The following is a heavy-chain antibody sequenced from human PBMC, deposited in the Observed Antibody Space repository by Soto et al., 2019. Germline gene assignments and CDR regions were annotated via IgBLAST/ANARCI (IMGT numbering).Heavy chain of an antibody. V-gene: IGHV6-1*01. CDR2: TYYRSKWYS. CDR1: GDSVSSDSVT. J-gene: IGHJ5*01. CDR3: VRLIGNSWLDY. Sequence: SQALSRTCAISGDSVSSDSVTWNWIRQSPSRGLEWLGRTYYRSKWYSDYALSVKSRVTINADMSKNQVSLQLNSVTPEDSAVYYCVRLIGNSWLDYWGQGTLVTVSS. D-gene: IGHD2-8*01.